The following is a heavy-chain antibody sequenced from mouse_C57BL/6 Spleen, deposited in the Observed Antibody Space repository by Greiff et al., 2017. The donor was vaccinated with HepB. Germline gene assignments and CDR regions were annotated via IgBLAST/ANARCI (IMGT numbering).Heavy chain of an antibody. D-gene: IGHD2-3*01. J-gene: IGHJ3*01. Sequence: QVQLQQPGAELVKPGASVKVSCKASGYTFTSYWMHWVKQRPGQGLEWIGRIHPSDSDTNYNQKFKGKATLTVDKSSSTAYMQLSSLTSEDSAVSYCAIANDGYYGAYWGQGTLVTVSA. CDR1: GYTFTSYW. CDR3: AIANDGYYGAY. V-gene: IGHV1-74*01. CDR2: IHPSDSDT.